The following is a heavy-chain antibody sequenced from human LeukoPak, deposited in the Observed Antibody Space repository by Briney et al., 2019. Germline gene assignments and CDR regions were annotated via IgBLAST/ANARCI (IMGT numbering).Heavy chain of an antibody. J-gene: IGHJ4*02. CDR3: AREDRPANHYGNDY. Sequence: ASLKVSCKASGYTFSSYGICWGRKATGPGPDRLGWISAYHGNTNYAQKFQGRRTVNKDTSTCTAYHEMRMLISEDTAVYYCAREDRPANHYGNDYWNQVTLVTVYS. D-gene: IGHD4-17*01. CDR1: GYTFSSYG. CDR2: ISAYHGNT. V-gene: IGHV1-18*01.